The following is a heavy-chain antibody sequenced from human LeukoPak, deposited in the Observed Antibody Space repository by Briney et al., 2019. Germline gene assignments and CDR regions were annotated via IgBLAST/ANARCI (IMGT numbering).Heavy chain of an antibody. D-gene: IGHD1-26*01. Sequence: SGGSLRLSCAASGFSFSAYDMSWVRQARGKGLEWVSAISASGGSTYTADSVKGRITISRDNSKNTLYLEVNSLRADDTAVYYCAKDASSGTYYDYWGRGTLVTVSS. V-gene: IGHV3-23*01. CDR1: GFSFSAYD. J-gene: IGHJ4*02. CDR3: AKDASSGTYYDY. CDR2: ISASGGST.